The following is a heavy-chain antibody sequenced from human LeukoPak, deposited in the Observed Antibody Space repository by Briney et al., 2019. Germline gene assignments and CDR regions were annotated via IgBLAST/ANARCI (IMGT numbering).Heavy chain of an antibody. CDR3: TTSDCSGGSCYSLKY. CDR2: IKSKTDGGTT. D-gene: IGHD2-15*01. CDR1: GFTFSNAW. J-gene: IGHJ4*02. Sequence: GGSLRLSCAASGFTFSNAWMSWVRQAPGKGLEWVGRIKSKTDGGTTDYAAPVKGRFTISRDDSKNTLYLQMNSLKTEDTAVYYCTTSDCSGGSCYSLKYWGQGTLVTVSS. V-gene: IGHV3-15*01.